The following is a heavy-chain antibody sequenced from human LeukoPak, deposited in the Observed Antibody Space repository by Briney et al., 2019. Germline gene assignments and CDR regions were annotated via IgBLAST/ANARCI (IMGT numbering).Heavy chain of an antibody. D-gene: IGHD6-13*01. CDR2: INPNSGGT. CDR1: GHIFTDYY. CDR3: ARDNPYSSSWYRYMDV. J-gene: IGHJ6*03. V-gene: IGHV1/OR15-1*04. Sequence: ASVKVSCKASGHIFTDYYMHWVRQAPGQELGWMGRINPNSGGTNYAQKFQGRVTMTTDTSTSTAYMELRSLRSDDTAVYYCARDNPYSSSWYRYMDVWGKGTTVTVSS.